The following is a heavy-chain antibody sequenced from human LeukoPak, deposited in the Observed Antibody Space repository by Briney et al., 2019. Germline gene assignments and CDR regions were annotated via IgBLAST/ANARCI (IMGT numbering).Heavy chain of an antibody. J-gene: IGHJ4*02. V-gene: IGHV1-46*01. CDR3: AREDSSNYFDY. Sequence: ASVRVSCKASGYTFTSYYMHWVRQAPGQGLEWMGIINPSGGSTSYAQKFQGRVTMTRDTSTSTVYMELSSLRSEDTAVYYYAREDSSNYFDYWGQGTLVTVSS. CDR2: INPSGGST. D-gene: IGHD6-13*01. CDR1: GYTFTSYY.